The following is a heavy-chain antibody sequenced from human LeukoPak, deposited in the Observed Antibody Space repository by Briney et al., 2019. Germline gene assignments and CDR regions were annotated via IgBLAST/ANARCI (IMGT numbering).Heavy chain of an antibody. D-gene: IGHD3-10*01. CDR3: ARRGRGVIRTHDY. J-gene: IGHJ4*02. Sequence: KPSETLSLTCTVSGGSISSGDYYWSWIRQPPGKGLEWIGYIYYSGSTYYNPSLKSRVTISVDTSKNQFSLKLSSVTAADTAVYYCARRGRGVIRTHDYWGQGTLVTVSS. CDR2: IYYSGST. CDR1: GGSISSGDYY. V-gene: IGHV4-30-4*01.